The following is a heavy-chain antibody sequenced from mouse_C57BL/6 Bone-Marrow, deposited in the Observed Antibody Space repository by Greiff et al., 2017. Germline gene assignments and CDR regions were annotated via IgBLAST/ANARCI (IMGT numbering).Heavy chain of an antibody. CDR3: ARDENWGGAMDY. Sequence: VQGVESGAELVKPGASVKLSCKASGYTFTEYTIHWVKQRSGQGLEWIGWFYPGSGSIKYNEKFKDKATLTADKSSSTVYMELSRLTSEDSAVYFCARDENWGGAMDYWGQGTSVTVSS. CDR2: FYPGSGSI. J-gene: IGHJ4*01. D-gene: IGHD4-1*01. V-gene: IGHV1-62-2*01. CDR1: GYTFTEYT.